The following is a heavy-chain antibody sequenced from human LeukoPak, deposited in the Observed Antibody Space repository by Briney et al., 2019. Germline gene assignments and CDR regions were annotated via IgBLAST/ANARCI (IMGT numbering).Heavy chain of an antibody. J-gene: IGHJ6*02. CDR2: IDPSDSYT. V-gene: IGHV5-10-1*01. CDR1: GYSFTSYW. D-gene: IGHD6-13*01. CDR3: ARLAAPVHYYYYGMDV. Sequence: RGESLKISCKGSGYSFTSYWISWVRQMPEKGLEWMGRIDPSDSYTNYSPSFQGHVTISADKSISTAYLQWSSLKASDTAMYYCARLAAPVHYYYYGMDVWGQGTTVTVSS.